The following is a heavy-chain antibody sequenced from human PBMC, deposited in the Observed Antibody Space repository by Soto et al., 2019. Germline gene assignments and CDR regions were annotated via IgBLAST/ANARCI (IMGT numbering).Heavy chain of an antibody. Sequence: SGPTLVNPTETLTLTCTVSGFSLSNARMGVSWIRQPPGKALEWLAHIFSNDEKSYSTSLKSRLTISKDTSKSQVVLTMTNMDPVDTATYYCARIRRKYCSGGSCTPRSAPDDYWGQGTLVTVSS. CDR2: IFSNDEK. D-gene: IGHD2-15*01. J-gene: IGHJ4*02. CDR1: GFSLSNARMG. V-gene: IGHV2-26*01. CDR3: ARIRRKYCSGGSCTPRSAPDDY.